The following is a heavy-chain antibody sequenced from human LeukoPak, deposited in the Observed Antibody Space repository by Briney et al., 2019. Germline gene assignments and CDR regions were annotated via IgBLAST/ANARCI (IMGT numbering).Heavy chain of an antibody. Sequence: GGSLRLSCAASGFISSSYGMHWVRQAPGKGLEWVAVISYDGGNISYTDSVKGRFTISRDNSKNTLYLQMNSLRAEDTAVYYCAKRGYCRGGTCFSHDAFDIWGQGTMVTVSS. J-gene: IGHJ3*02. D-gene: IGHD2-15*01. CDR2: ISYDGGNI. V-gene: IGHV3-30*18. CDR3: AKRGYCRGGTCFSHDAFDI. CDR1: GFISSSYG.